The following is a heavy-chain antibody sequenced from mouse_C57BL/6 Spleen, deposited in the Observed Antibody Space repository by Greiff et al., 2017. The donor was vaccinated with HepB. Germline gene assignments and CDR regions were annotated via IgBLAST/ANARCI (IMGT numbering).Heavy chain of an antibody. D-gene: IGHD1-1*01. Sequence: LVESGPGLVKPSQSLSLTCSVTGYSITSGYYWNWIRQFPGNKLEWMGYISYDGSNNYNPSLKNRISITRDTSKNQFFLKLNSVTTEDTATYYCAREGHYYGSSSPYYFDYWGQGTTLTVSS. CDR3: AREGHYYGSSSPYYFDY. J-gene: IGHJ2*01. V-gene: IGHV3-6*01. CDR2: ISYDGSN. CDR1: GYSITSGYY.